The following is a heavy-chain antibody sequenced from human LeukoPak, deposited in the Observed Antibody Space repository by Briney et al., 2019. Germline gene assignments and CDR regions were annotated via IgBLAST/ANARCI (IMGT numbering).Heavy chain of an antibody. V-gene: IGHV3-64D*09. Sequence: PGGSLRLSCSASGFTFRSYAMHWVRQAPGKGLEYVSSVSSNGDSTYYADSVKGRFTTSRDNSKNTLYLHMSSLRAEDTAVYYCVKSDNIVGATYFDYWGQGTLVTVSS. CDR3: VKSDNIVGATYFDY. J-gene: IGHJ4*02. D-gene: IGHD1-26*01. CDR2: VSSNGDST. CDR1: GFTFRSYA.